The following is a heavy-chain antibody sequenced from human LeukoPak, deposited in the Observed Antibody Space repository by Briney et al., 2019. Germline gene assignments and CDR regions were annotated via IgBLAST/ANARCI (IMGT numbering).Heavy chain of an antibody. CDR2: IYYSGST. CDR3: ARHPEDGGNSDY. CDR1: GYSISSGYY. D-gene: IGHD4-23*01. V-gene: IGHV4-38-2*01. J-gene: IGHJ4*02. Sequence: SETLSLTCAVSGYSISSGYYWGWIRQPPGKGLEWIGSIYYSGSTYYNPSLKSRVTISVDTSKNQFSLKLSSVTAADTAVYYCARHPEDGGNSDYRGQGTLVTVSS.